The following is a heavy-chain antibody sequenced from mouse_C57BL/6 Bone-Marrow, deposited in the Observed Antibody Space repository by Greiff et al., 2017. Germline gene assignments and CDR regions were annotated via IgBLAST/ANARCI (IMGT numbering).Heavy chain of an antibody. CDR2: IYPRSGNT. V-gene: IGHV1-81*01. CDR3: ARSGYYVDYYAMDY. D-gene: IGHD2-3*01. CDR1: GYTFTSSG. Sequence: QVQLQQSGAELARPGASVKLSCKASGYTFTSSGISWVKQRTGQGLEWIGEIYPRSGNTYYTEKFKGKATLTADKSSSTAYMELRSLTSEDSAVYFCARSGYYVDYYAMDYWGQGTSVTVSS. J-gene: IGHJ4*01.